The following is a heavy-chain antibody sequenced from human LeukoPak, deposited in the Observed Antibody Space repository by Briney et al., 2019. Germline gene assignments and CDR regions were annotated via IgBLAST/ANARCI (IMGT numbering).Heavy chain of an antibody. CDR2: IYYSGST. CDR1: GGSISSYY. CDR3: ARWYSSGWAFDY. D-gene: IGHD6-19*01. J-gene: IGHJ4*02. V-gene: IGHV4-59*08. Sequence: SETLSLTCTVSGGSISSYYWSWIRQPPGKGLEWIGYIYYSGSTKYNPSLKSRVTISVDTSKNRFSLKLSSVTAADRAVYYCARWYSSGWAFDYWGQGTLVTVSS.